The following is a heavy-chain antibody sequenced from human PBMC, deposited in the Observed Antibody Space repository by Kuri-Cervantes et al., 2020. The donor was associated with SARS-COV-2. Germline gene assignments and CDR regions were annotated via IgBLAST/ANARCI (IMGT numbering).Heavy chain of an antibody. CDR3: ARGVTNVYTSSWHNYYYMDV. CDR1: GGSISSYY. D-gene: IGHD6-19*01. Sequence: GSLRLSCTVPGGSISSYYWSWIRQPPGKGLEWIGYIYYSGSTNYNPSLKSRVTISVDTSKNQFSLKLSSVTAADTAVYYCARGVTNVYTSSWHNYYYMDVWGKGTTVTVSS. J-gene: IGHJ6*03. V-gene: IGHV4-59*01. CDR2: IYYSGST.